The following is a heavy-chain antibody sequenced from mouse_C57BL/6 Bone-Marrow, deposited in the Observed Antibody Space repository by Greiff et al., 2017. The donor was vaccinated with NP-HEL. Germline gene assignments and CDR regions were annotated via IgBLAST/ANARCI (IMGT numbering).Heavy chain of an antibody. CDR2: INPNYGTT. CDR3: ARPLLGGIYAMDY. CDR1: GYSFTDYN. D-gene: IGHD1-2*01. Sequence: VQLKESGPELVKPGASVKISCKASGYSFTDYNMNWVKQSNGKSLEWIGVINPNYGTTSYNQKFKGKATLTVDQSSSTAYMQLNSLTSEDSAVYYCARPLLGGIYAMDYWGQGTSVTVSS. J-gene: IGHJ4*01. V-gene: IGHV1-39*01.